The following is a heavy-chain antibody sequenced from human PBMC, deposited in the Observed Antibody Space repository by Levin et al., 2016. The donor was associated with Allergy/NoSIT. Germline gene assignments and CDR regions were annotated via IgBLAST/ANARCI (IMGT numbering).Heavy chain of an antibody. Sequence: GESLKISCQGSGYRFSDYWIAWVRQMPGKGLEWMGVVYPGDSDTRYSPSFQGQVTISADKSLSTSYVQWSSLKASDTAIYFCAKGAAGTTWDYYYYGLDVWGQGTTVTVSS. J-gene: IGHJ6*02. D-gene: IGHD1-1*01. CDR3: AKGAAGTTWDYYYYGLDV. V-gene: IGHV5-51*01. CDR2: VYPGDSDT. CDR1: GYRFSDYW.